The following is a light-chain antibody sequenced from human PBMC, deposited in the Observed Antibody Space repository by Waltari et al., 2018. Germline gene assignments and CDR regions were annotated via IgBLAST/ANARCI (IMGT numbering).Light chain of an antibody. V-gene: IGKV2-28*01. CDR3: MQALQTPLFT. CDR1: QSLLHSNGYNY. J-gene: IGKJ3*01. Sequence: DIVMTQSPLSLPVPPGEPASIPCRSRQSLLHSNGYNYLDWYLQKPGQSPQLLIYLGSNRASGVPDRFSGSGSGTDFTLKISRVEAEDVGVYYCMQALQTPLFTFGPGTKVDIK. CDR2: LGS.